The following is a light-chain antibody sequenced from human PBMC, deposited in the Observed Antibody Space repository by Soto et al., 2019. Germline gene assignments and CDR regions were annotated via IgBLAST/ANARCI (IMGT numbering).Light chain of an antibody. Sequence: SYELTQPPSVSLAPGQTARITCGGKNIGSKSVHWYQQKPGQAPVLVAYDDSDRPSGIPERFSGSNSGNTAALTISRVAAGDEADYYCQVWDSSNDHEEWVFGGGTKLTVL. J-gene: IGLJ3*02. V-gene: IGLV3-21*02. CDR3: QVWDSSNDHEEWV. CDR1: NIGSKS. CDR2: DDS.